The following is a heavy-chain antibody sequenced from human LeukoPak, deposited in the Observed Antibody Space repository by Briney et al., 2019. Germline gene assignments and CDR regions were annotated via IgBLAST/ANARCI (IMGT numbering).Heavy chain of an antibody. D-gene: IGHD1-7*01. V-gene: IGHV1-18*01. CDR3: ARGELELLSGYYGMDV. J-gene: IGHJ6*02. CDR1: GYTFTSYG. CDR2: ISAYNGNT. Sequence: ASVKVSCKASGYTFTSYGISWVRQAPGQGLEWMGWISAYNGNTNYAQKLQGRVTMTTDTSTSTAYMELRSLRSDDTAVYYCARGELELLSGYYGMDVRGQGTTVTVSS.